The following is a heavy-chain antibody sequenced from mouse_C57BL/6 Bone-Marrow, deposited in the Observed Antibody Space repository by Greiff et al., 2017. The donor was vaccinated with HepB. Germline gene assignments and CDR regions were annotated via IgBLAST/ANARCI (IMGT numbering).Heavy chain of an antibody. J-gene: IGHJ1*03. Sequence: VQLQQSGPELVKPGASVKISCKASGYSFTGYYMNWVKQSPEKSLEWIGEINPSTGGTTYNQKFKAKATLTVDKSSSTAYMQLKSLTSEDSAVYYCARENLYYDYGWYFDVWGTGTTVTVSS. CDR3: ARENLYYDYGWYFDV. CDR1: GYSFTGYY. V-gene: IGHV1-42*01. CDR2: INPSTGGT. D-gene: IGHD2-4*01.